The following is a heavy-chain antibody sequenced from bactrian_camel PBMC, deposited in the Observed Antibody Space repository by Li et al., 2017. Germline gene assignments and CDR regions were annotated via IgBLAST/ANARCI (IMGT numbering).Heavy chain of an antibody. CDR2: SYPGAGVL. D-gene: IGHD3*01. V-gene: IGHV3S54*01. CDR1: GHPSSTGC. Sequence: HVQLVESGGGSAQAGGSLRLSCAASGHPSSTGCLGWYRQAPGKEREGVAASYPGAGVLDYSDSVKGRFAISRDDAGDNAKLSAYLQMNSLRTEDTAVYYCALCFLGAGRPYAYEGQGTQVTVS. J-gene: IGHJ4*01.